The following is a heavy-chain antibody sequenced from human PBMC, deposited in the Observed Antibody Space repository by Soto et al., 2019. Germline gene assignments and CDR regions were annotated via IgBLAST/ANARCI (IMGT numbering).Heavy chain of an antibody. CDR3: ARLSLYCSGGSCYVSYFDY. D-gene: IGHD2-15*01. CDR1: GYSFTSYW. J-gene: IGHJ4*02. Sequence: PGESLKISCKGSGYSFTSYWIGWVRQMPGKVLEWMGIIYPGDSDTRYSPSFQGQVTISADKSISTAYLQWSSLKASDTAMYYCARLSLYCSGGSCYVSYFDYWGQGXLVTVYS. CDR2: IYPGDSDT. V-gene: IGHV5-51*01.